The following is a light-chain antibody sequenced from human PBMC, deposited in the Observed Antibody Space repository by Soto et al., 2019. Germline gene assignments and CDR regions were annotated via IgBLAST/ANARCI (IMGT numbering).Light chain of an antibody. Sequence: QSVLTQPPSVSAAPGQKVTIYCSGSRSNIGHNYVSWYQHLPGTAPKLLIYDNHKRPSGIPDRFSGSQSGTSATLGITGLQTGDEADYYCGAWDTSLTTVLFGGGTQLTVL. CDR3: GAWDTSLTTVL. CDR1: RSNIGHNY. V-gene: IGLV1-51*01. CDR2: DNH. J-gene: IGLJ2*01.